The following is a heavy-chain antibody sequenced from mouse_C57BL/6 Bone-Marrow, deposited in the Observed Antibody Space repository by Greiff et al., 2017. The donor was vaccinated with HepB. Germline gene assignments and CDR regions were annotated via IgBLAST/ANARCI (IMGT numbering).Heavy chain of an antibody. CDR3: TMDYGSSYDAMDY. CDR2: IDPENGDT. CDR1: GFNIKDDY. Sequence: VQLQQSGAELVRPGASVKLSCTASGFNIKDDYMHWVKQSPEQGLEWIGWIDPENGDTEYASKFQGKATITADTSSNTAYLQLSSLTSEDTAVYYCTMDYGSSYDAMDYWGQGTSVTVSS. V-gene: IGHV14-4*01. D-gene: IGHD1-1*01. J-gene: IGHJ4*01.